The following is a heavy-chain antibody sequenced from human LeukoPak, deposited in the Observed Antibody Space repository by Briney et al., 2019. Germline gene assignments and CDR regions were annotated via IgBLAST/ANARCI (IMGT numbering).Heavy chain of an antibody. CDR3: ARGIGEYCSSTSCRAFDI. D-gene: IGHD2-2*01. J-gene: IGHJ3*02. Sequence: GGSLRLSCAASGFTFSSYGMHWVRQAPGKGLEWVAFIRSDGSNKYYADSVKGRFTISRDNSKNTLYLQMNSLRAEDTAVYYCARGIGEYCSSTSCRAFDIWGQGTMVTVSS. CDR2: IRSDGSNK. V-gene: IGHV3-30*02. CDR1: GFTFSSYG.